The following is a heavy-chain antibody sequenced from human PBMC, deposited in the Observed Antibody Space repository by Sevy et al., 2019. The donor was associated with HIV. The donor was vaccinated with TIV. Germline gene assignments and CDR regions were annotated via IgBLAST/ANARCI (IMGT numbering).Heavy chain of an antibody. CDR3: AREVTPIAVAGISALIDY. V-gene: IGHV3-21*01. CDR1: GFTFSSYS. CDR2: ISSSSSYI. D-gene: IGHD6-19*01. Sequence: GGSLRLSCAASGFTFSSYSMNWVRQAPGKGLEWVSSISSSSSYIYYADSVKGRFTISGDNAKNSLYLQMNSLRAEDTAVYYCAREVTPIAVAGISALIDYWGQGTLVTVSS. J-gene: IGHJ4*02.